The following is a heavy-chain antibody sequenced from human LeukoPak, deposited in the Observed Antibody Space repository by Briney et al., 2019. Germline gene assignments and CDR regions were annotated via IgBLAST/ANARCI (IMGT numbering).Heavy chain of an antibody. CDR2: FTRFGRI. Sequence: SETLSLTCAVYGGSFSDYYWNWIRQPPGKGLEWIGEFTRFGRINYNPSLKSRITISVATSKRQFSLKLSSVTAADTAVYYCAGIYGDYSDFEYWGQGTLVTVSS. V-gene: IGHV4-34*01. CDR3: AGIYGDYSDFEY. J-gene: IGHJ4*02. D-gene: IGHD4-17*01. CDR1: GGSFSDYY.